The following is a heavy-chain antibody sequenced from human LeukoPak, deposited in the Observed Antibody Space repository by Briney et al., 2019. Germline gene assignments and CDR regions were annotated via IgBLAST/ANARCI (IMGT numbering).Heavy chain of an antibody. J-gene: IGHJ4*02. CDR1: GGTFSSYA. Sequence: ASVKVSCKASGGTFSSYAISWVRQAPGQGLERMGGIIPIFGTANYAQKFQDRVTITRDTSANTAYMELSSLRSEDTAVYFCARVGGSWPFDYWGQGSLVTVSS. CDR3: ARVGGSWPFDY. D-gene: IGHD6-13*01. CDR2: IIPIFGTA. V-gene: IGHV1-69*05.